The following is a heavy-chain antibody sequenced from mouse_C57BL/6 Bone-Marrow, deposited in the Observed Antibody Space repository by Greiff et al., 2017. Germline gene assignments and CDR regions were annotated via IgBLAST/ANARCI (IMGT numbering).Heavy chain of an antibody. CDR3: TRGYYGSPFAY. D-gene: IGHD1-1*01. J-gene: IGHJ3*01. CDR1: GFTFRDAW. V-gene: IGHV6-6*01. Sequence: DVQLQESGGGLVQPGGSMKLSCAASGFTFRDAWMDWVRQSPEKGLEWVAEVRNKANNHATYYAESVQGRFTISRDDSNSSVYLQMNSVRAEDTGIYYCTRGYYGSPFAYWGQGTLVTVAA. CDR2: VRNKANNHAT.